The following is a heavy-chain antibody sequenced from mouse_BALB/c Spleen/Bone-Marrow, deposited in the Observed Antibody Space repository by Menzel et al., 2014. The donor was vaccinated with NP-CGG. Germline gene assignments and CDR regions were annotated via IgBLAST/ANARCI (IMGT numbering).Heavy chain of an antibody. CDR3: ARQRDYFAMDY. J-gene: IGHJ4*01. V-gene: IGHV5-6*02. Sequence: EVKLVESGGDLVKPGGSLKLSCAASGFTFSSYGMSWVRQTPDISLEWVATISSRGTYTYYPDSVKGRLTISRDNAKNTLCLQMSGLKSEDTAIYYCARQRDYFAMDYWGLGTSVTVSS. CDR2: ISSRGTYT. CDR1: GFTFSSYG.